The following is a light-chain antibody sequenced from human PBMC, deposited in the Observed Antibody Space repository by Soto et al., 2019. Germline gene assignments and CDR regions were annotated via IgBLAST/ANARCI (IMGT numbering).Light chain of an antibody. V-gene: IGKV3-20*01. CDR1: QSVSSY. J-gene: IGKJ5*01. CDR3: QQYGSSPPSIT. Sequence: EIVLTQSPATLSLSPGERATLSCRAGQSVSSYLAWYQQKPGQAPRLLIYGASSRATGIPDRFSGSGSGTDFTLTISRLEPEDFAVYYCQQYGSSPPSITFGQGTRLEIK. CDR2: GAS.